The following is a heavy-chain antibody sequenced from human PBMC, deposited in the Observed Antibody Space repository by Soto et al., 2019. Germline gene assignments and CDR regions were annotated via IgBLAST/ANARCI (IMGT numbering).Heavy chain of an antibody. J-gene: IGHJ4*02. CDR1: GFTFSSYA. CDR3: AKIDYYYDSSGHPDY. CDR2: ISGSGGST. V-gene: IGHV3-23*01. Sequence: GGSLRLSWAASGFTFSSYAMSWVRQAPGKVLEWVSAISGSGGSTYYADSVKGRFTISRDNSKNTLYLQMNSLRAEDTAVYYCAKIDYYYDSSGHPDYWGQGTLVTVSS. D-gene: IGHD3-22*01.